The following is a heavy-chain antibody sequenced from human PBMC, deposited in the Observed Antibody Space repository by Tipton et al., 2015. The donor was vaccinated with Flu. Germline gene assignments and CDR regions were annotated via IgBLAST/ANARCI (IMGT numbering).Heavy chain of an antibody. D-gene: IGHD5-12*01. CDR3: ARDLRGYSGYTGGDAFDM. CDR2: ISTSGST. V-gene: IGHV4-4*07. Sequence: TLSLTCTVSGGSISSSYWSWIRQPAGKGLEWIGRISTSGSTNYNASPESRVTMSRDTSKNHFSLRLSSATAADTALYYCARDLRGYSGYTGGDAFDMWGQGIMVTVSS. CDR1: GGSISSSY. J-gene: IGHJ3*02.